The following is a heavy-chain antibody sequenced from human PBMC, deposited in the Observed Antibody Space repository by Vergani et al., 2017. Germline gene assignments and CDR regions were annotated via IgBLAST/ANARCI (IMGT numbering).Heavy chain of an antibody. CDR1: ADSISSGSYY. D-gene: IGHD3-22*01. CDR2: IYYSGLT. CDR3: ARGKYNSGDYYYYYGLDV. Sequence: QLQLQQSGPGLVKPSETLFLTCTVSADSISSGSYYWGWIRQPPGKSLEWIGSIYYSGLTYYNPSLKSRVAISVDTSKNQFSLKVTSVTAADTAVYFCARGKYNSGDYYYYYGLDVWGQGTTATVSS. J-gene: IGHJ6*02. V-gene: IGHV4-39*01.